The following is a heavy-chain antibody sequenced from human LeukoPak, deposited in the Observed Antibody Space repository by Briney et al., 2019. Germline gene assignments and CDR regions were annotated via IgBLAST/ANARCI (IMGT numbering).Heavy chain of an antibody. CDR1: GGSISSYY. V-gene: IGHV4-59*01. J-gene: IGHJ3*02. D-gene: IGHD4-17*01. Sequence: PSETLSLTCTVSGGSISSYYWSWIRQPPGKGLEWIGYIYYSGSTNYNPSLKSRVTISVDTSKNQFTLKLSSVTAADTAVYFCAKDPNGDYIGTFDIWGQGTMVTVSS. CDR2: IYYSGST. CDR3: AKDPNGDYIGTFDI.